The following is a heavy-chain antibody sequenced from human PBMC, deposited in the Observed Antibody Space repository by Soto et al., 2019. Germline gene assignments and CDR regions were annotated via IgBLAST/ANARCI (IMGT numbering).Heavy chain of an antibody. J-gene: IGHJ6*02. Sequence: GASVKVSCKASGYTFTSYAMHWVRQAPGQRLEWMGWINAGNGNTKYSQKFQGRVTITRDTSASTAYMELSSLRSEDTAVYYCARSEWVITKKDYYYYYGMDVWGQGTTVTVSS. CDR3: ARSEWVITKKDYYYYYGMDV. CDR1: GYTFTSYA. V-gene: IGHV1-3*01. D-gene: IGHD3-22*01. CDR2: INAGNGNT.